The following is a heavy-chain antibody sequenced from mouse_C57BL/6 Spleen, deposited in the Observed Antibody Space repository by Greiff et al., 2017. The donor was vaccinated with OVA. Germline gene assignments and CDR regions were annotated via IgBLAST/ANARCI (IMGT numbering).Heavy chain of an antibody. Sequence: VQLQQSGPELVKPGASVKLSCKASGYTFTGYNMHWVKQSPGQSLEWIGYIDPTNGGTNYNQKFKGKATLTVNTSSSTAYMELRSLTSEDSAVYYCARDYYGSSRYWDFDVWGTGITVTASS. J-gene: IGHJ1*03. CDR3: ARDYYGSSRYWDFDV. CDR2: IDPTNGGT. CDR1: GYTFTGYN. V-gene: IGHV1-22*01. D-gene: IGHD1-1*01.